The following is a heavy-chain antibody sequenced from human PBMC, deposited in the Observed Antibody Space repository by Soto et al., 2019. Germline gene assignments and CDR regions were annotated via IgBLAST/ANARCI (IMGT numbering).Heavy chain of an antibody. CDR2: LSGSGTST. V-gene: IGHV3-23*01. D-gene: IGHD6-19*01. J-gene: IGHJ4*02. CDR3: AKGTSNGGWFNPFDY. CDR1: GFTFVNYA. Sequence: EVQLLESGGGLVQPGGSLRLSCAASGFTFVNYAMNWVRQAPGKGLEWVATLSGSGTSTYYADSVKGRFTISRDNSRNTLYLQMNSLRAEDTAVYYCAKGTSNGGWFNPFDYWGQGPLVTVSS.